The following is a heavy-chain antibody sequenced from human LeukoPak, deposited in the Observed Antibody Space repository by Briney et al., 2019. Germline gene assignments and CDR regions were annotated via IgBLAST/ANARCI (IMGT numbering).Heavy chain of an antibody. CDR3: ARDLVTVTKGFDI. J-gene: IGHJ3*02. D-gene: IGHD4-17*01. CDR2: ISYIGST. Sequence: SETLSLTRAVSADSFSSHYWTWIRQSPGKGLEWIGYISYIGSTNYNPSLKSRVTISIDTSKNQFSLKLRSVTAADTAVYYCARDLVTVTKGFDIWGQGTMVSVSS. V-gene: IGHV4-59*11. CDR1: ADSFSSHY.